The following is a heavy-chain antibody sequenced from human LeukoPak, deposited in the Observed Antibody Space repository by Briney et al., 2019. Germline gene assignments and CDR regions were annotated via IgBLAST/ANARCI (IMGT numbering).Heavy chain of an antibody. D-gene: IGHD4-17*01. V-gene: IGHV1-2*02. J-gene: IGHJ4*02. CDR3: AKRAATTVTTQYDY. CDR1: GYTFTSYY. Sequence: ASVKVSCKASGYTFTSYYMHWVRQAPGQGLEWMGWINPNSGGTNYAQKLQGRVTMTTDTSTSTAYMELRSLRSDDTAVYYCAKRAATTVTTQYDYWGQGTLVTVSS. CDR2: INPNSGGT.